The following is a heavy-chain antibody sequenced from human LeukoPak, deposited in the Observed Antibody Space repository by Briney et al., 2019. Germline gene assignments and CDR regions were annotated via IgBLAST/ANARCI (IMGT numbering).Heavy chain of an antibody. D-gene: IGHD1-26*01. J-gene: IGHJ6*02. V-gene: IGHV4-61*08. CDR2: IYYSGST. CDR1: GVSISSGGYY. CDR3: ARDFPVSSGSYYYYGMDV. Sequence: SETLSLTCTVSGVSISSGGYYWSWIRQPPGKGLEWIGYIYYSGSTNYNPSLKSRVTISVDTSKNQFSLKLSSVTAADTAVYYCARDFPVSSGSYYYYGMDVWGQGTTVTVSS.